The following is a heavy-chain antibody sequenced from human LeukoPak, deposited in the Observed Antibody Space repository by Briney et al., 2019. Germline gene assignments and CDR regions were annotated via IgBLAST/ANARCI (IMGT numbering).Heavy chain of an antibody. CDR1: GFTFSSYG. CDR2: IRYDGGNK. CDR3: AKDLYNWNPGRLFDY. D-gene: IGHD1-20*01. Sequence: PGGSLRLSCAASGFTFSSYGMHWVRQAPGKGLEWVAFIRYDGGNKYYADSVKGRFTISRDNSKNTLYLQMNSLRAEDTAVYYCAKDLYNWNPGRLFDYWGQGTLVTVSS. V-gene: IGHV3-30*02. J-gene: IGHJ4*02.